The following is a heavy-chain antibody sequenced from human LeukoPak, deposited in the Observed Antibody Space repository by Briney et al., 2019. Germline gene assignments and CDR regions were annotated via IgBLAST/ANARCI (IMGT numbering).Heavy chain of an antibody. Sequence: PGRSLRLSCAASGFISDDYAMHWVRQAPRKGLEWVSGISWNSATIGYADSVKGRFTISRDNAKNSLYLQMNSLRAEDTALYYCAKGSGKEATVTPMGYWGQGTLVTVSS. CDR2: ISWNSATI. CDR3: AKGSGKEATVTPMGY. D-gene: IGHD4-17*01. J-gene: IGHJ4*02. V-gene: IGHV3-9*02. CDR1: GFISDDYA.